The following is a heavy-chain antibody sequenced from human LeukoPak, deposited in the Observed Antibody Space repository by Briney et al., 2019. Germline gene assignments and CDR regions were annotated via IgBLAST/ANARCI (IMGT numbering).Heavy chain of an antibody. CDR3: ARGAYYYDSSGYYGAF. Sequence: GGSLRLSCAASGFTFSSYGMHWVRQAPGKGLEWVAFIRYDGSNKYYADSVKGRFTISRDNSKNTLYLHVNSLRAEDTAVYYCARGAYYYDSSGYYGAFWGQGTLVTVSS. J-gene: IGHJ4*02. D-gene: IGHD3-22*01. CDR2: IRYDGSNK. V-gene: IGHV3-30*02. CDR1: GFTFSSYG.